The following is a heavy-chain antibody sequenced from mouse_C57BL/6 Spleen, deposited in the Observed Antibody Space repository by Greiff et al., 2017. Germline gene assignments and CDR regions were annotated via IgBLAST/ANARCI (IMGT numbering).Heavy chain of an antibody. J-gene: IGHJ2*01. CDR2: IYPGDGDT. Sequence: VQLQQSGPELVKPGASVKISCKASGYAFSSSWMNWVKQRPGKGLEWIGRIYPGDGDTNYNGKFKGKATLTADKSSSTAYMQLSSLTSEDSAVYFCASPSYYYGSSYIDYWGQGTTLTVSS. D-gene: IGHD1-1*01. CDR1: GYAFSSSW. CDR3: ASPSYYYGSSYIDY. V-gene: IGHV1-82*01.